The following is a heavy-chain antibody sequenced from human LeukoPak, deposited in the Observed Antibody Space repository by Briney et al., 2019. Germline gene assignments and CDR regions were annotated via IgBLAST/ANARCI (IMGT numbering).Heavy chain of an antibody. J-gene: IGHJ1*01. CDR2: ISWNSGSI. V-gene: IGHV3-9*03. D-gene: IGHD2-2*01. Sequence: PGGSLRLSCAASGFTFDDYAMHWVRQAPGKGLEWVSGISWNSGSIGYADSVKGRFTISRDNAKNSLYLQMNSLRAEDMALYYCAKARYCSSTSCPLLHWGQGTLVTVSS. CDR1: GFTFDDYA. CDR3: AKARYCSSTSCPLLH.